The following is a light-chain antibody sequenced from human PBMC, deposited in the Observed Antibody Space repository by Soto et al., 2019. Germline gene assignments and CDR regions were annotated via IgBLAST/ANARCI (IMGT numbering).Light chain of an antibody. J-gene: IGKJ1*01. CDR3: QQYGTSSRT. CDR1: QTISTS. V-gene: IGKV1-5*03. Sequence: DIQMTQSPSTLSAFVGDRVTITCRASQTISTSLAWYQQKPGKAPKLLIYLASTLQSGVPARFSGSGSVTEFTLSISSLQPDDFATYYCQQYGTSSRTFGQGTKVEIK. CDR2: LAS.